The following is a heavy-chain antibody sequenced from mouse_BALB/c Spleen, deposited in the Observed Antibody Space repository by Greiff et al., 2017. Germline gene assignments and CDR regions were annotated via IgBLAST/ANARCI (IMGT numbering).Heavy chain of an antibody. CDR2: INPYNGDT. J-gene: IGHJ3*01. CDR1: GYSFTGYF. Sequence: EVQLQQSGPELVKPGASVKISCKASGYSFTGYFMNWVMQSHGKRLEWIGRINPYNGDTFYNQKFKGKATLTVDKSSSTAHMELRSLASEDSAFYYCARSYYDSPEFAYWGQGTLVTVSA. V-gene: IGHV1-20*02. CDR3: ARSYYDSPEFAY. D-gene: IGHD2-4*01.